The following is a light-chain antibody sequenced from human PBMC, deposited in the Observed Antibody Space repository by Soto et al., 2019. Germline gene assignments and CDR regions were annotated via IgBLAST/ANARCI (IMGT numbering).Light chain of an antibody. CDR2: DAS. CDR1: QSISSW. J-gene: IGKJ1*01. V-gene: IGKV1-5*01. Sequence: DIQMTQSPSTLSASVGDRVTITCRASQSISSWLAWYQQKPGKAPKLLIYDASSLESAVPSRFSGSGSGTEFTLTIRSLQPDDFATYYCQQHNSSPWTFGQGTKVEIK. CDR3: QQHNSSPWT.